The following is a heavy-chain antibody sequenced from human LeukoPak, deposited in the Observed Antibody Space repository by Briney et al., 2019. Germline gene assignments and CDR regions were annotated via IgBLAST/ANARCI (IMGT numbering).Heavy chain of an antibody. CDR1: GGSISSYY. D-gene: IGHD2-2*01. CDR3: ARGPGYCSSTSCYGAGWLDY. J-gene: IGHJ4*02. V-gene: IGHV4-59*01. Sequence: SETLSLTCTVPGGSISSYYWSWIRQPPGKGLEWIGYIYYSGSTNYNPSLKSRVTISVDTSKNQFSLKLSSVTAADTAVYYCARGPGYCSSTSCYGAGWLDYWGQGTLVTVSS. CDR2: IYYSGST.